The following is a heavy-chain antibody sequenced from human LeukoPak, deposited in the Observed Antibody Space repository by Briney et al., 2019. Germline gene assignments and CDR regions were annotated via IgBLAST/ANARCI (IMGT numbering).Heavy chain of an antibody. V-gene: IGHV1-18*01. CDR2: ISANNGNT. CDR1: GYTFTSYA. Sequence: ASVKVSCKASGYTFTSYAIIWVRQASGQGLEWMGWISANNGNTNYAQKLQGRVTMTTDTSTSTAYMELRTLTSDDTAVYYCARQIVGATNWFDPWGRGTLVTVSS. D-gene: IGHD1-26*01. J-gene: IGHJ5*02. CDR3: ARQIVGATNWFDP.